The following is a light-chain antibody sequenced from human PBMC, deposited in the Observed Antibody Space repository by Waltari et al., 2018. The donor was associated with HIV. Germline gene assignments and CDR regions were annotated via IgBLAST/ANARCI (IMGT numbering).Light chain of an antibody. V-gene: IGLV2-8*01. J-gene: IGLJ3*02. CDR3: SSYAGSMWV. Sequence: QSALTQPPSASGSPGQSVTISCTGTTSDVGGYNYVSWYQQHPGKAPKLMIFEVNKRPSGVPDRFSGSKSGNTASLTVSGLQAEDEADYYCSSYAGSMWVFGGGTKLTVL. CDR1: TSDVGGYNY. CDR2: EVN.